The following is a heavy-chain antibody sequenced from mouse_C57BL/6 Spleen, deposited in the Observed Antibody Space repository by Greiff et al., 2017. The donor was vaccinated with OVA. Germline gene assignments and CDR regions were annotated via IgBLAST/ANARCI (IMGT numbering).Heavy chain of an antibody. J-gene: IGHJ2*01. Sequence: QVQLQQPGAELVKPGASVKLSCKASGYTFTSYWMHWVKQRPGQGLEWIGMIHPNSGSTNYNEKFKSKATLTVDKSSSTAYMQLSSLTSEDSAVYDCARSTSYYSNYGGDYWGQGTTLTVSS. D-gene: IGHD2-5*01. CDR3: ARSTSYYSNYGGDY. CDR1: GYTFTSYW. V-gene: IGHV1-64*01. CDR2: IHPNSGST.